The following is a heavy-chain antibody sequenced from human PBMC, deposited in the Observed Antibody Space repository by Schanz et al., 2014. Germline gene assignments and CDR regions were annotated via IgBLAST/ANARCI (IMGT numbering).Heavy chain of an antibody. CDR2: IYGGGIT. V-gene: IGHV3-66*01. J-gene: IGHJ4*02. Sequence: DVQLVESGGGLVQPGGSLRPPGAASGLTVGSNYRGWVRQAPGKGLEWVSVIYGGGITYYADSVKGRFTISRDSSRNTLYLQMNSLRAEDTAVYYCARESGGYFDNWGQGTLVTVSS. CDR1: GLTVGSNY. CDR3: ARESGGYFDN. D-gene: IGHD3-10*01.